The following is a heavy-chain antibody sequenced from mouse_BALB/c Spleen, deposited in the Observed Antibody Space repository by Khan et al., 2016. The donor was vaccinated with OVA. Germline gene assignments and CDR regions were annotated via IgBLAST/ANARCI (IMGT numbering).Heavy chain of an antibody. CDR2: INPSNGYT. D-gene: IGHD2-14*01. CDR1: GYTFTSYT. V-gene: IGHV1-4*01. J-gene: IGHJ3*01. CDR3: VRDGAYHRNDGWFAY. Sequence: QVQLKESGAELARPGASVKMSCKASGYTFTSYTIHWIKERPGQGLEWIGYINPSNGYTNYNQKFKDKATLTTDKSSTTAYLQLSSLTSYDSAVYNCVRDGAYHRNDGWFAYWGQGTLVTVSA.